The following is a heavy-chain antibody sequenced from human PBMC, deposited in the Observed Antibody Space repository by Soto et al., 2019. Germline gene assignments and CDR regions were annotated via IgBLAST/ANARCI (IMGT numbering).Heavy chain of an antibody. V-gene: IGHV3-9*01. CDR1: GFTFDDYA. CDR3: AKSRKLLPSYFQH. Sequence: EVQLVESGGGLVQPGRSLRLSCAASGFTFDDYAMHWVRQAPGKGLEWVSGISWNSGSIGYADSVKGRFTISRDNAKNSLYLQMNSLRAEDTASYYCAKSRKLLPSYFQHWGQGTLVTVSS. D-gene: IGHD2-15*01. CDR2: ISWNSGSI. J-gene: IGHJ1*01.